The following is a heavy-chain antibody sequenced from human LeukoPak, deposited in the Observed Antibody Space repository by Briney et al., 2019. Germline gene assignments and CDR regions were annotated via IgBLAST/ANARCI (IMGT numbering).Heavy chain of an antibody. Sequence: SETLSLTCTVSGGSISSYYWSWIRQPAGKGLEWIGRIYTSGSTNYNPSLKSRVTMSVDTSKNQFSLKLSSVIAADTAVYYCARDRYYYDSSGYFAFDIWGQGTMVTVSS. D-gene: IGHD3-22*01. CDR3: ARDRYYYDSSGYFAFDI. CDR2: IYTSGST. J-gene: IGHJ3*02. CDR1: GGSISSYY. V-gene: IGHV4-4*07.